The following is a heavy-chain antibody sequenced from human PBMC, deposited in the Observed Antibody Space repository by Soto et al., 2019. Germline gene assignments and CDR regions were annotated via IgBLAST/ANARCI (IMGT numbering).Heavy chain of an antibody. CDR3: VHRLDAPGLSFDP. CDR2: IYWNDDK. D-gene: IGHD2-8*01. V-gene: IGHV2-5*01. Sequence: SGPTLVNPTQTLRLTCAFSGFSLSASAASVGGIRQPPGKALEWLAHIYWNDDKRYSPSLRSRLTISQDTSKNQVVLTFTNMEPADTGTYYCVHRLDAPGLSFDPWGQGTLVTVSS. CDR1: GFSLSASAAS. J-gene: IGHJ5*02.